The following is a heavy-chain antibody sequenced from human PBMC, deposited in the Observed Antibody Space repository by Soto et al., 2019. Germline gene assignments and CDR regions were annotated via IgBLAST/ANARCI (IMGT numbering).Heavy chain of an antibody. Sequence: EVQLLESGGGLVQPGGSRRLSCAASGFTFSNYAMSWVRQAPGKGLDWIVALPERGSCPYYADSVKGRFTISRDNAKNTLYLQRNSLRAEDTAVYYCAKMTSGSYGPNYGMDVWGEGTTVTV. V-gene: IGHV3-23*01. J-gene: IGHJ6*02. CDR1: GFTFSNYA. CDR3: AKMTSGSYGPNYGMDV. D-gene: IGHD5-18*01. CDR2: LPERGSCP.